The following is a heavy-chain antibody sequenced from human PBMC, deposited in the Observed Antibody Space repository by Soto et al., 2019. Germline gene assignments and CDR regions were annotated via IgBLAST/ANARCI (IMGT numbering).Heavy chain of an antibody. V-gene: IGHV1-69*13. Sequence: SVKVSCKASGGTFSSYAISWVRQAPGQGLEWMGGIIPLFGTANYAQKFQGRVTITADESTSTAYMELSSLRSEDTAVYYCARVLRNFRGYSYGYSYYYYGMDVWGQGTTVTVSS. CDR1: GGTFSSYA. D-gene: IGHD5-18*01. CDR3: ARVLRNFRGYSYGYSYYYYGMDV. J-gene: IGHJ6*02. CDR2: IIPLFGTA.